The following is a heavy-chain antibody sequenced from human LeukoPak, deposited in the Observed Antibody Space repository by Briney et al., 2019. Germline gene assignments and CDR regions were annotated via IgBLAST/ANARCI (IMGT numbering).Heavy chain of an antibody. CDR1: GYTFSDYY. J-gene: IGHJ3*02. Sequence: ASVKVSCKASGYTFSDYYMHWVRQAPGQGLEWMGWINPNSGGTNYAQKFQGRVTMTRDTSISTAYMELSRLRSDDTAVYYCARGVVVVADDAFDIWGQGTMVTVSS. CDR3: ARGVVVVADDAFDI. V-gene: IGHV1-2*02. CDR2: INPNSGGT. D-gene: IGHD2-15*01.